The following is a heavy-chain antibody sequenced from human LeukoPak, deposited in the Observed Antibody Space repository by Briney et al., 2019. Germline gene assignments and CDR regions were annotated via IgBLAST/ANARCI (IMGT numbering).Heavy chain of an antibody. D-gene: IGHD6-6*01. CDR1: GCTLSSYD. Sequence: GGSLRLYCAASGCTLSSYDMHWVRQAPGKGLEWVAVISYDGSNKYYADSVKGRFTISRDNSKSTLFLQMNSLRAEDTAVYYCAKDKYSSSSDWFDPWGQGTLVTVSS. J-gene: IGHJ5*02. CDR3: AKDKYSSSSDWFDP. CDR2: ISYDGSNK. V-gene: IGHV3-30*18.